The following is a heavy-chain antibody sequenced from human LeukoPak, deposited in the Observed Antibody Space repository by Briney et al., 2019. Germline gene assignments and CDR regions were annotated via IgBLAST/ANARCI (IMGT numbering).Heavy chain of an antibody. CDR2: INPSGGST. CDR1: GYTFTSYY. D-gene: IGHD6-13*01. V-gene: IGHV1-46*01. J-gene: IGHJ4*02. Sequence: ASVKISSKASGYTFTSYYMHCVRQAPRQELEWMGIINPSGGSTSYAQKFQGRVTMTRDTSTSTVYMELRSLRSEDTAVYYCARRQQLVQRYFDYWGQGTLVTVSS. CDR3: ARRQQLVQRYFDY.